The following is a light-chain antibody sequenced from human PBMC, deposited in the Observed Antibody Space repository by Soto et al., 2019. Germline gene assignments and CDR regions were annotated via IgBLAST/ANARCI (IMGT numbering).Light chain of an antibody. V-gene: IGKV3-11*01. Sequence: ETVLPQSPATLSLSPGEGATLSCRASQSVSSFLAWYQQKPGQAPRLLIYDASNRATGIPARFSGSGSGTDFTLTISSLQSEDFATYYCQQHYITPWTFGQGTKVDIK. CDR2: DAS. J-gene: IGKJ1*01. CDR3: QQHYITPWT. CDR1: QSVSSF.